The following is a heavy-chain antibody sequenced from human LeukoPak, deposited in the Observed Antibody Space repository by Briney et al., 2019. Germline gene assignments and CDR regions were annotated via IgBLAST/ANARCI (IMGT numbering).Heavy chain of an antibody. CDR3: TRAPYSNYVNLDY. D-gene: IGHD4-11*01. Sequence: GGSLRLSCTASVLSFGDYAMSWVRQAPGKGLEWVGFIRSKAFGGTTEYAASVKGRFTISRDDSKSIAYLQMNSLKTEDTAVYYCTRAPYSNYVNLDYWGQGTLVTVSS. V-gene: IGHV3-49*04. CDR1: VLSFGDYA. J-gene: IGHJ4*02. CDR2: IRSKAFGGTT.